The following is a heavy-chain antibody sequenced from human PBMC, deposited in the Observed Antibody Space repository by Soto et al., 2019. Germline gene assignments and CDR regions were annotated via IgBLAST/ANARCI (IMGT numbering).Heavy chain of an antibody. CDR1: GGSISSYY. CDR2: IYYSGST. V-gene: IGHV4-59*01. CDR3: ARDRAVVAATWFGR. D-gene: IGHD2-15*01. J-gene: IGHJ5*02. Sequence: PSETLSLTCTVSGGSISSYYWSWIRQPPGKGLEWIGYIYYSGSTNYNPSLKSRATISVDTSKNQFSLKLSSVTAADTAVYYCARDRAVVAATWFGRCGRRTLVT.